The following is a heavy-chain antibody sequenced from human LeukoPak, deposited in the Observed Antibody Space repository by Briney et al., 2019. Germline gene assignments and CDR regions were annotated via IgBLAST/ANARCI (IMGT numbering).Heavy chain of an antibody. D-gene: IGHD3-22*01. J-gene: IGHJ4*02. V-gene: IGHV3-33*01. CDR3: ARDYYDSSGYYRILDY. CDR2: IWYDGSNK. Sequence: GGSLRLSCAASGFTFSSYGMHWVRQAPGKGLEWVAVIWYDGSNKYYADSVKGRFTISRDNSKNTLYLQMNSLRAEDTAVYYCARDYYDSSGYYRILDYWGQGTLVTVSS. CDR1: GFTFSSYG.